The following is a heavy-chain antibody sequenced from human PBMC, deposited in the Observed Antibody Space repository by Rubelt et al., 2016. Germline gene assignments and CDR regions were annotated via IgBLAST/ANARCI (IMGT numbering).Heavy chain of an antibody. CDR1: GASISSSNHY. J-gene: IGHJ6*04. Sequence: QLQLQESGPGLVKPSETLSLTCTVSGASISSSNHYWGWIRQPPGKGLEWIGTMYHSETTYYNSSLKSRAAISVETSNNQFSLRLRSVTAADTAVYYCVREPRDVWGKGITVTVSS. CDR2: MYHSETT. V-gene: IGHV4-39*02. CDR3: VREPRDV.